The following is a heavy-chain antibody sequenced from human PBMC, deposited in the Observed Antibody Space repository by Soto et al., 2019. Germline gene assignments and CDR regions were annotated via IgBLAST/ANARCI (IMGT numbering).Heavy chain of an antibody. Sequence: LRLSCEASGFRFNSYSMNWVRQAPQKGLEWVSLIDARSNYIYYADSVKGRFTISRNNARNSLYLQMDSLRVEDTAVYYCVRENEMAGATSAFEYWGQGTPVTVSS. CDR1: GFRFNSYS. D-gene: IGHD1-26*01. J-gene: IGHJ4*02. CDR3: VRENEMAGATSAFEY. V-gene: IGHV3-21*06. CDR2: IDARSNYI.